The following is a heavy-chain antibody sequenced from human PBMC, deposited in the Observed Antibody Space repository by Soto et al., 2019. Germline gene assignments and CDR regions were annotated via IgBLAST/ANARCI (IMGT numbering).Heavy chain of an antibody. J-gene: IGHJ4*02. Sequence: PSETLSLTCTVSGGSISSYYWSWIRQPPGKGLEWIGFFYFSGSTNYNPFLKSRVTILVDTSKNQFSLKLSFVTAADTAVYYCARVYAYYFDYWGQGTLVTVSS. D-gene: IGHD2-8*01. V-gene: IGHV4-59*01. CDR2: FYFSGST. CDR1: GGSISSYY. CDR3: ARVYAYYFDY.